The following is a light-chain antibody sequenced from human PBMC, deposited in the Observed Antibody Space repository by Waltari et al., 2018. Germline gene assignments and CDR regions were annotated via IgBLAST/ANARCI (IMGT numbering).Light chain of an antibody. V-gene: IGLV2-11*01. CDR1: TSDVGDYNF. Sequence: QSALTQPRSVSGSPGQSVTISCTGTTSDVGDYNFVSWYQQHPGKAPKLMIYDVTKRPSGVPVRFSGSKSCNTASLTISGLQAEDEADYYCCSYAGRYNLVFGGGTMLTVL. CDR2: DVT. J-gene: IGLJ2*01. CDR3: CSYAGRYNLV.